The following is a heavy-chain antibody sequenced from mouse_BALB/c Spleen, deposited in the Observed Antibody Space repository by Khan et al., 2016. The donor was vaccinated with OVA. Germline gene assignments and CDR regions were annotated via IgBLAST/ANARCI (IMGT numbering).Heavy chain of an antibody. CDR3: TIGNFPYSAIAF. CDR2: INPNNGDS. CDR1: GYTFNRYW. J-gene: IGHJ4*01. Sequence: QVQLQQPGAELVKPGASVKLSCKASGYTFNRYWMHWVKLRPGKGFEWIGEINPNNGDSNYNEKIKRKDTLTVDKSTSTAYRQLSSLTPEDSAVDYCTIGNFPYSAIAFWGQGTSVTVSS. D-gene: IGHD2-1*01. V-gene: IGHV1S81*02.